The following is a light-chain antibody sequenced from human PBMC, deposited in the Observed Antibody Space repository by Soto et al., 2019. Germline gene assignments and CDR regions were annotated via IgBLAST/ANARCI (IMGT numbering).Light chain of an antibody. V-gene: IGLV2-11*01. CDR1: SSDVGGYDF. Sequence: QSVLTQPRSVSGSPRQTVTNTCTGNSSDVGGYDFVSWYQQHPGKAPKLMISDVSKRPSGVPDRFSGSKSGNTASLTISGLQAEDEADYYCCSYAGDLALFGGGTKVTVL. CDR2: DVS. J-gene: IGLJ2*01. CDR3: CSYAGDLAL.